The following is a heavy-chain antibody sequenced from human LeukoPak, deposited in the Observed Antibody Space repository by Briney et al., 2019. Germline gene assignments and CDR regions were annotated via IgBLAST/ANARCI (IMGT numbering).Heavy chain of an antibody. D-gene: IGHD2-15*01. V-gene: IGHV3-23*01. CDR1: GFTLSSYA. CDR2: ISGNGDST. J-gene: IGHJ4*02. CDR3: AKSVVVITFRFDD. Sequence: GGSLRLSCAASGFTLSSYAMSWVRQAPGKGLEWVSAISGNGDSTYYADSVKGRFTISRDNSKNMVYLQMNSLRADDTAVYYCAKSVVVITFRFDDWGQGALVTVSS.